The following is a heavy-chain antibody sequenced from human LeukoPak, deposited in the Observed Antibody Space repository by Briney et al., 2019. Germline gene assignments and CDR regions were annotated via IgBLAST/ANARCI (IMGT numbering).Heavy chain of an antibody. Sequence: GASVKVSCKASGGTFSSYAISWVRQAPGQGLEWMGGIIPIFGTANYAQKFQGRVTITADKSTSTAYMELSSLRSEDTAVYYCARVITVRGVIFDYWGQGTLVTVSS. D-gene: IGHD3-16*01. V-gene: IGHV1-69*06. J-gene: IGHJ4*02. CDR1: GGTFSSYA. CDR3: ARVITVRGVIFDY. CDR2: IIPIFGTA.